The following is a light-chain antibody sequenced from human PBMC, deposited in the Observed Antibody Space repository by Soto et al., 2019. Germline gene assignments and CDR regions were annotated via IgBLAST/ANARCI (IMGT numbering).Light chain of an antibody. CDR3: CSYAGSNMV. J-gene: IGLJ2*01. CDR1: STDVGGYDY. V-gene: IGLV2-11*01. Sequence: QSALTQPRSVSGSPGQSVTISCAGTSTDVGGYDYVSWYQQHPTKAPKLIIYDVTKRPSGVPDRFSGSKSGNTASLTISGLQAEDEDDYYCCSYAGSNMVFGEGTKLTVL. CDR2: DVT.